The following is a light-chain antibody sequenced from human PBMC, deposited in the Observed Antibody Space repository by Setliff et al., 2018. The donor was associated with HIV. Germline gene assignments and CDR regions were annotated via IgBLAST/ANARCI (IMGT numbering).Light chain of an antibody. Sequence: SSELTQPPSVSVAPGKTASITCGGNNIGSKSVYWYQQKPGQAPVLVISYNSDRPSGTPERFSGSNSGNTATLTISRVEAGDEADHYCQVWDSSSDLHVVFGGGTKVTVL. CDR1: NIGSKS. V-gene: IGLV3-21*04. CDR3: QVWDSSSDLHVV. CDR2: YNS. J-gene: IGLJ2*01.